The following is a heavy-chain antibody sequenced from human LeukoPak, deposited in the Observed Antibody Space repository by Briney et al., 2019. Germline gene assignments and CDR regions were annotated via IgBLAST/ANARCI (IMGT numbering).Heavy chain of an antibody. Sequence: SQTLSLTCTVSGGSISSGGYYWSWLRQHPGKGLEWLGYIYHSGSTYYNPSLKSRVTISVDRSKNQFSLKLSSVTAADTAVYYCARVLGEKYYDFWSGPLDYWGQGTLVTVSS. D-gene: IGHD3-3*01. CDR2: IYHSGST. CDR1: GGSISSGGYY. V-gene: IGHV4-30-2*01. J-gene: IGHJ4*02. CDR3: ARVLGEKYYDFWSGPLDY.